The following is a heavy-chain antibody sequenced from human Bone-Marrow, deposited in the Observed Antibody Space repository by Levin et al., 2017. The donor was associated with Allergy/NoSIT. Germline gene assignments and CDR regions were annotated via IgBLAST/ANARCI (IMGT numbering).Heavy chain of an antibody. D-gene: IGHD2-15*01. V-gene: IGHV1-69*10. CDR1: GGTFSPFA. Sequence: RGSVKVSCKATGGTFSPFAITWVRQAPGQGLEWMGGIIPFLGTPQYAQRFQDRLTITADKATNVAYMELSSLKSEDTAIYFCARVRYCNAGSCYYEPGAFDNWGQGTVVTVSS. CDR3: ARVRYCNAGSCYYEPGAFDN. J-gene: IGHJ3*02. CDR2: IIPFLGTP.